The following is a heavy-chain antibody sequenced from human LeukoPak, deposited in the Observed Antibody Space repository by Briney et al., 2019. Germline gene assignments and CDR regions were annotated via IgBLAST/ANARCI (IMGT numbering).Heavy chain of an antibody. Sequence: ASVKVSCKASGYTFTSYYMHWVRQAPGQGLEWMGWINPNSGGTNYAQKFQGRVTMTRDTSISTAYMELSRLRSDDTAVYYCARDRAGVVVPAAIGFEVNWFDPWGQGTLVTVSS. D-gene: IGHD2-2*02. V-gene: IGHV1-2*02. CDR3: ARDRAGVVVPAAIGFEVNWFDP. CDR1: GYTFTSYY. CDR2: INPNSGGT. J-gene: IGHJ5*02.